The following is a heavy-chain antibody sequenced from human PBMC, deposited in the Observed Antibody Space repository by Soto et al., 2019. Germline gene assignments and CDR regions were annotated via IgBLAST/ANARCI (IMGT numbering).Heavy chain of an antibody. V-gene: IGHV3-23*01. CDR1: GFTFSSYA. J-gene: IGHJ4*02. CDR3: XKFGSRYCSGGSCSVDY. D-gene: IGHD2-15*01. CDR2: ISGSGGST. Sequence: PGESLRLSCEASGFTFSSYAMSWIRQAPGQGLEWVSAISGSGGSTYYADSVKGRFTISRDNSKNTLYLQMNSLSAEDTAVYYCXKFGSRYCSGGSCSVDYWGQGTLVTVSS.